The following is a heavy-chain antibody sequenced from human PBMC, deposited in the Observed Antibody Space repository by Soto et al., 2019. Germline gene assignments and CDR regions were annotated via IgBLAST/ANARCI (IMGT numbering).Heavy chain of an antibody. D-gene: IGHD6-19*01. Sequence: GASVKVSCKTSGYTFTNYYMHWVRQAPGQGLEWMGGIIPIFGTANYAQKFQGRVTITADESTSTAYMELSSLRSEDTAVYYCARAGIAVAGTDWGAFDYWGQGTLVTVSS. CDR3: ARAGIAVAGTDWGAFDY. CDR2: IIPIFGTA. V-gene: IGHV1-69*13. CDR1: GYTFTNYY. J-gene: IGHJ4*02.